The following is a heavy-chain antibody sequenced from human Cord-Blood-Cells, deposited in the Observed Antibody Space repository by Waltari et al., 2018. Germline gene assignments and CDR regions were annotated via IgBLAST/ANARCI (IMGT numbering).Heavy chain of an antibody. CDR2: IYYSGST. CDR1: GGPISSGGYY. V-gene: IGHV4-31*03. Sequence: QVQLQESGPGLVKPSQTLSLTCTVSGGPISSGGYYWSWIRPHPGKGLEWIGYIYYSGSTYYNPSLKSRVTISVDTSKNQFSLKLSSVTAADTAVYYCARGDQGFRTDAFDIWGQGTMVTVSS. J-gene: IGHJ3*02. D-gene: IGHD2-2*01. CDR3: ARGDQGFRTDAFDI.